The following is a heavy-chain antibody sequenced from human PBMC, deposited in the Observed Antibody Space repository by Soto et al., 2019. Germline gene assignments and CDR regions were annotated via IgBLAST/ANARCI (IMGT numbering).Heavy chain of an antibody. V-gene: IGHV3-23*01. CDR1: GFTFNSYG. D-gene: IGHD3-22*01. Sequence: GGSMRLSCAASGFTFNSYGMNWVRQAPGKGLEWVSTVSGGGGSTYYADSVKGRFTISRDNSKSTLYLQMSSLRAEDTAIYYCAKDPRSYDTSGFYFDFWGQGTLVTVSS. J-gene: IGHJ4*02. CDR2: VSGGGGST. CDR3: AKDPRSYDTSGFYFDF.